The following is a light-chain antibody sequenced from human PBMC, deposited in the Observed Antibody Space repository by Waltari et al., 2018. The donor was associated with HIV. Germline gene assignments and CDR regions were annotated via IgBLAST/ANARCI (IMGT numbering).Light chain of an antibody. Sequence: QSVLTQPPSASGTPGQKVTISCSGGTANIGAYFVFWFQQFPGTAPKLLIYRDNLRHSGVPARFSGSKSGTSASLTISGLRSDDEAHYFCAVLDDTLGGGVFGGGTKLTVL. V-gene: IGLV1-47*01. CDR1: TANIGAYF. CDR2: RDN. J-gene: IGLJ2*01. CDR3: AVLDDTLGGGV.